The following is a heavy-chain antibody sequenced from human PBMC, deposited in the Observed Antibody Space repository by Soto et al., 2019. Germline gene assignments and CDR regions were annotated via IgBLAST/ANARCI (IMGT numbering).Heavy chain of an antibody. J-gene: IGHJ4*02. V-gene: IGHV3-23*01. CDR2: ISGSGGST. Sequence: GGSLRLSCAASGFTFSSYAMSWVRQAPGKGLEWVSAISGSGGSTYYADSVKGRFTISRDNSKNTLYLQMNSLRAEDTAVYYCAKDRVRRGYSYGYLDYGGQGTRVTGSS. D-gene: IGHD5-18*01. CDR1: GFTFSSYA. CDR3: AKDRVRRGYSYGYLDY.